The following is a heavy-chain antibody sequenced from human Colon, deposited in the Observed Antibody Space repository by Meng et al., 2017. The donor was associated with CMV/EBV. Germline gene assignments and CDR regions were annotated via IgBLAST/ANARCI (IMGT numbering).Heavy chain of an antibody. CDR2: VSGRGGTT. J-gene: IGHJ6*02. Sequence: GGSLRLSCAASGFTFSSYAMTWVRQAPGKGLEWVAGVSGRGGTTNYADSVKGRFTISRDNANNTLYLQLNSLRAEDTGVYYCAKDRYDSSGFWEYYYYHGLDVWGQGTTVT. CDR1: GFTFSSYA. D-gene: IGHD3-22*01. V-gene: IGHV3-23*01. CDR3: AKDRYDSSGFWEYYYYHGLDV.